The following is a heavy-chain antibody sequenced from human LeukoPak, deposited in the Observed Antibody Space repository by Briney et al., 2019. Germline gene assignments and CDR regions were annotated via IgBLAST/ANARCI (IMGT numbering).Heavy chain of an antibody. CDR1: GFNFDDYG. V-gene: IGHV3-20*04. CDR2: INWNGGST. Sequence: GGSLRLSCAASGFNFDDYGMTWVRQAPGKGLEWISGINWNGGSTGYADSVKGRFTISRDNAKNSLYLQMNSLRAEDTALYYCARAPGLLRYFDWLLYGFDYWGQGTLVTVSS. J-gene: IGHJ4*02. D-gene: IGHD3-9*01. CDR3: ARAPGLLRYFDWLLYGFDY.